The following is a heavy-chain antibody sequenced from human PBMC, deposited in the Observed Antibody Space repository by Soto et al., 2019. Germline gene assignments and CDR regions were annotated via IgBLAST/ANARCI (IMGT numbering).Heavy chain of an antibody. V-gene: IGHV3-23*01. CDR1: GFTFSSYA. J-gene: IGHJ4*02. CDR3: AKDEFVPIFGVVITYGWNS. D-gene: IGHD3-3*01. Sequence: EVQLLESGGGLVQPGGSLRLSCAASGFTFSSYAMSWVRQAPGKGLEWVSAISGSGGSTYYADSVKGRFTISRDNSKNTLYLQMNSLRAEDTAVYYCAKDEFVPIFGVVITYGWNSWGQGTLVTVSS. CDR2: ISGSGGST.